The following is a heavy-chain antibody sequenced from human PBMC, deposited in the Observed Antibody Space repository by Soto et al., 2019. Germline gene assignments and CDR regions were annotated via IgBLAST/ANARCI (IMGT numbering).Heavy chain of an antibody. Sequence: SSETLSLTCTVSGGSISTYYWSWIRQPPGRGLEWIGYIHYTGSTNFNPSLKSRVTISVDTSKNLFSLKLTSVTAADTAVYYCARYNYGFDYWGQGTLVTVSS. CDR1: GGSISTYY. V-gene: IGHV4-59*01. CDR2: IHYTGST. CDR3: ARYNYGFDY. J-gene: IGHJ4*02. D-gene: IGHD5-18*01.